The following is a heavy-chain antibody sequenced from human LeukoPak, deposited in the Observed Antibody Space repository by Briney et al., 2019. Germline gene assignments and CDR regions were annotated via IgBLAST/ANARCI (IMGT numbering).Heavy chain of an antibody. J-gene: IGHJ4*02. D-gene: IGHD6-13*01. V-gene: IGHV1-18*01. CDR1: GYIFNTNG. CDR2: ISAYSGVT. CDR3: TRGGLSTRWGLDY. Sequence: ASVKVSCKASGYIFNTNGINWVRQAPGQGLEWVAYISAYSGVTNSAQKFRDRVTMTTDTSTRTAYMELRSLTSDDSAVYYCTRGGLSTRWGLDYWGQGTLVTVSS.